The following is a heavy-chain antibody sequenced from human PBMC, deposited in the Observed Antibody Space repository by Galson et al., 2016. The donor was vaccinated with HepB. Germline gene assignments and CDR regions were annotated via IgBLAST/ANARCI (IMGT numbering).Heavy chain of an antibody. CDR1: GLTFSSPW. V-gene: IGHV3-74*01. J-gene: IGHJ6*02. Sequence: SLRLSCAGSGLTFSSPWTHWVRQAPGQGLEWVPRINSDERGTTHADSVQGRFTLNRANVKNTLYLQLNGLRAEDTAVYYCARDRGVTRYCSSIRCYTGWDYGLDVWGQGTSVTVSS. CDR3: ARDRGVTRYCSSIRCYTGWDYGLDV. CDR2: INSDERGT. D-gene: IGHD2-2*02.